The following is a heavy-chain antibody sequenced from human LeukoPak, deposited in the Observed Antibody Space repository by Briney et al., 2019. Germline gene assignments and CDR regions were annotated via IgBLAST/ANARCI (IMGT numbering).Heavy chain of an antibody. CDR2: ISYDGSNK. Sequence: PGGSLRLSCAASGFTFSSYAMHWVRQAPGKGLEWVAVISYDGSNKYYADSVKGRFTISRDNSKNTLYLQMNSLRAEDTAVYYCANRGRNTDYDFWSGYPTTFDYWGQGTLVTVSS. J-gene: IGHJ4*02. CDR3: ANRGRNTDYDFWSGYPTTFDY. CDR1: GFTFSSYA. D-gene: IGHD3-3*01. V-gene: IGHV3-30-3*01.